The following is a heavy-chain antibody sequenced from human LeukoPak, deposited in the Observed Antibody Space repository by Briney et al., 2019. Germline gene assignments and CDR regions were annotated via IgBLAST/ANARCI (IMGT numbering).Heavy chain of an antibody. V-gene: IGHV4-4*09. Sequence: SETLSLTCTVSGSISSYYWSWIRQPPGKGLEWIGYIYTSGSTIYNPSLKSRVTISVDTSKNQFSLQLNSVTPEDTAVYYCARELETGTTFSYFDYWGQGTLVTVSS. J-gene: IGHJ4*02. CDR3: ARELETGTTFSYFDY. CDR1: GSISSYY. D-gene: IGHD1-7*01. CDR2: IYTSGST.